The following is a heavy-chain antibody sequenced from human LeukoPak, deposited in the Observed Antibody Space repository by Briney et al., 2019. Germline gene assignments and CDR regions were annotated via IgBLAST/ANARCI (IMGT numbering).Heavy chain of an antibody. CDR3: ARVLATVTTMGVYYFDY. V-gene: IGHV1-2*02. CDR2: INPNSGGT. CDR1: GYTFTGYY. J-gene: IGHJ4*02. D-gene: IGHD4-17*01. Sequence: GASVKVSCKASGYTFTGYYMHWVRQAPGQGLEWMGWINPNSGGTNYAQKFQRRVTMTRDTSISTAYMELSRLRSDDTAVYYCARVLATVTTMGVYYFDYRGQGTLVTVSS.